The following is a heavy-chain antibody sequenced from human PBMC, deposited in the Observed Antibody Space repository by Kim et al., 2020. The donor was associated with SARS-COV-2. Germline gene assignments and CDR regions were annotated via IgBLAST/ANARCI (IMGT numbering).Heavy chain of an antibody. J-gene: IGHJ4*02. CDR1: GGSISSSSYY. CDR2: IYYSGST. Sequence: SETLSLTCTVSGGSISSSSYYWGWIRQPPGKGLEWIGSIYYSGSTYYNPSLKSRVTISVDTSKNQFSLKLSSVTAADTAVYYCARPERGYSYGNFDYWGQGTLVTVSS. D-gene: IGHD5-18*01. V-gene: IGHV4-39*01. CDR3: ARPERGYSYGNFDY.